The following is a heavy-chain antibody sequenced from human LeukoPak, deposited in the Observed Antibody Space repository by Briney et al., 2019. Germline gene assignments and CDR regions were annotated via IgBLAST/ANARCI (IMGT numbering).Heavy chain of an antibody. V-gene: IGHV3-30*18. CDR3: AKYLSGSFDY. Sequence: GGSLRLSCAASGFTFSTYNIHWVRQAPGKGLEWVAVISYDGRNKYYADSVKGRFTISRDNSKNTLYLQMNSLRAEDTAVYYCAKYLSGSFDYWGQGTLVTVSS. J-gene: IGHJ4*02. CDR1: GFTFSTYN. D-gene: IGHD3-22*01. CDR2: ISYDGRNK.